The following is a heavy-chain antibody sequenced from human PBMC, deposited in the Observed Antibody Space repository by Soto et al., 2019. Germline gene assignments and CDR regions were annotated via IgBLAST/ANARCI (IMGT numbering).Heavy chain of an antibody. Sequence: GGSLRLSCAASGLTFSSYWMHWVRQAPGKGLVWVSRISTDGSVTTYADSVKGRFTISRDNAKNTLYLQMNSLRAEDTAVYYCARDYGSGTPRDSYGMAVWGQGTTVTVSS. J-gene: IGHJ6*02. CDR2: ISTDGSVT. CDR1: GLTFSSYW. CDR3: ARDYGSGTPRDSYGMAV. V-gene: IGHV3-74*01. D-gene: IGHD3-10*01.